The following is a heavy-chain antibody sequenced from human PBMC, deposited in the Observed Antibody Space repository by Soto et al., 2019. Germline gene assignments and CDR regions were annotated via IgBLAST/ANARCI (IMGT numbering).Heavy chain of an antibody. CDR3: ARSSSGPPPDAFDI. CDR1: DYTFTNYG. V-gene: IGHV1-18*01. J-gene: IGHJ3*02. D-gene: IGHD6-19*01. CDR2: ISAYNGNT. Sequence: QVQLVQSGAEVKKPGASVKVSCKASDYTFTNYGISWVRQAPGQGLEWMGWISAYNGNTNYAQKRQGRVTMTTATSTSTAYMELRSLRSDDTAVYYCARSSSGPPPDAFDIWGQGTMVTVSS.